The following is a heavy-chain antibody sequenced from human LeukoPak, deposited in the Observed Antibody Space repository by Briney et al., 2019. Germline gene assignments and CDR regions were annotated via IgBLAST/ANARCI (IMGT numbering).Heavy chain of an antibody. CDR1: GFTFSSYE. J-gene: IGHJ4*02. D-gene: IGHD3-10*01. CDR3: AKGPGILWFGEFEIY. V-gene: IGHV3-48*03. Sequence: PGGSLRLSCAASGFTFSSYEMNWVRQAPGKGLEWVSYISSSGSTIYYADSVKGRFTISRDNSKNTLYLQMNSLRAEDTAVYYCAKGPGILWFGEFEIYWGQGTLVTVSS. CDR2: ISSSGSTI.